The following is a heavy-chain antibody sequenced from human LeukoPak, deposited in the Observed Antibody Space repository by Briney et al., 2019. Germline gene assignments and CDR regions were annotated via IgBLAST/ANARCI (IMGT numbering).Heavy chain of an antibody. CDR2: INPNSGGT. J-gene: IGHJ4*02. D-gene: IGHD6-13*01. CDR3: ARPFGYSSSWYPY. CDR1: GYTFTGYY. Sequence: GASVKVSCKASGYTFTGYYMHWVRQAPGQGLEWMGWINPNSGGTNYAQKFQGRVTMTRDTSISTAYMELSRLRSDDTAVYYCARPFGYSSSWYPYWGQGTLVTVSS. V-gene: IGHV1-2*02.